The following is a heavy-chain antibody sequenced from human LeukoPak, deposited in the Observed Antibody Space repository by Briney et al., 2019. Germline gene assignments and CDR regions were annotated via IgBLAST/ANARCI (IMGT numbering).Heavy chain of an antibody. Sequence: PSETLSLTCTVSGGSISSGDYYWRWIRQPPGKGLEWIGYIYYSGSTYYNPSLKSRVTISVDTSKNQFSLKLSSVTAADTAVYYCARGASAYGDKYNWFDPWGQGTLVTVSS. J-gene: IGHJ5*02. CDR1: GGSISSGDYY. V-gene: IGHV4-30-4*01. D-gene: IGHD4-17*01. CDR3: ARGASAYGDKYNWFDP. CDR2: IYYSGST.